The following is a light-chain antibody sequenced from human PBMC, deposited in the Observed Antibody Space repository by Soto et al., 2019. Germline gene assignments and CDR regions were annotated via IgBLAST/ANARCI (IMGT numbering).Light chain of an antibody. CDR2: TAS. V-gene: IGKV1-39*01. Sequence: DIQMTQSPSSLSASVGDRVTITCRATQSISTYLNWYQQKPGEAPKFLIYTASSLQSGFPPSFIGSGSGTYFTLTISSLLPEDFATYYCQQRASSPITFGPGTKVDIK. CDR3: QQRASSPIT. J-gene: IGKJ3*01. CDR1: QSISTY.